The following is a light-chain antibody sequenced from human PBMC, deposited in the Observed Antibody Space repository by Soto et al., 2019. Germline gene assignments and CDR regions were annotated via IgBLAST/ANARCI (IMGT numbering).Light chain of an antibody. CDR1: QGISND. J-gene: IGKJ1*01. CDR3: QKYNSAPWT. V-gene: IGKV1-27*01. CDR2: GAS. Sequence: DIQMTQSPSSLSASVGDRVTITCRASQGISNDLAWYQQKPGKAPKVVIYGASTLHSGVPSRFSGRGSGTDFTLTISSLQPEDVATYYCQKYNSAPWTFGQGTNVEIK.